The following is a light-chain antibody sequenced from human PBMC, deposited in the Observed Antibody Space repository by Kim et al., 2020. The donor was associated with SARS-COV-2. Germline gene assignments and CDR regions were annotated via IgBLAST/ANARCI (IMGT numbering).Light chain of an antibody. CDR1: EDKNNY. V-gene: IGKV1-33*01. J-gene: IGKJ3*01. CDR3: RQYDNRLRVT. Sequence: SVGDRVITTCQAKEDKNNYINWFQQKRGKVPKMLMYDASNWERGVVSRIVGRGGWTEFTHTITSLQQEDVGTYYCRQYDNRLRVTFGPGTKVDIK. CDR2: DAS.